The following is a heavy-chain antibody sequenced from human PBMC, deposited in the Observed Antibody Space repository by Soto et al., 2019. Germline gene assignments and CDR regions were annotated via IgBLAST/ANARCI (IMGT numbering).Heavy chain of an antibody. Sequence: SGPTLVNPTQTLTLTCTFSGFSLSTSGMRVSWIRQPPGKALGWLARIDWDDDKFYSTSLKTRLTISKDTSKNQVVLTMTNMDPVDTATYYCARILEGVDAFDIWGQGTMVTVSS. V-gene: IGHV2-70*04. CDR3: ARILEGVDAFDI. CDR1: GFSLSTSGMR. D-gene: IGHD1-26*01. J-gene: IGHJ3*02. CDR2: IDWDDDK.